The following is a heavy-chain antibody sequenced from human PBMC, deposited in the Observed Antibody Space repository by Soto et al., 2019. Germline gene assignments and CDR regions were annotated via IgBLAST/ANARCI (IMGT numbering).Heavy chain of an antibody. CDR2: IYYSGCT. CDR3: ARDIVGATYFDY. Sequence: SEPLYLTSTVSGCSISSSSYYWGWIRQPPGKGLEWIGSIYYSGCTYYNPSLKSRVTISVDTSKNQFSLKLSSVTAADTAVYYCARDIVGATYFDYWGQGTLVTVSS. J-gene: IGHJ4*02. D-gene: IGHD1-26*01. V-gene: IGHV4-39*02. CDR1: GCSISSSSYY.